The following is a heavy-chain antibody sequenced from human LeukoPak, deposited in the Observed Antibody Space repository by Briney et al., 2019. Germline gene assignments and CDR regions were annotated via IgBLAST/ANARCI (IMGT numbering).Heavy chain of an antibody. CDR3: ARDSSSWPYYFGY. V-gene: IGHV3-21*01. D-gene: IGHD6-13*01. J-gene: IGHJ4*02. Sequence: SGGSLRLSCAASGFTFSSYSTNWVRQAPGKGLEWVSSISSSSSYIYYADSVKGRFTISRDNAKNSLYLQMNSLRAEDTAVYYCARDSSSWPYYFGYWGQGTLVTVSS. CDR2: ISSSSSYI. CDR1: GFTFSSYS.